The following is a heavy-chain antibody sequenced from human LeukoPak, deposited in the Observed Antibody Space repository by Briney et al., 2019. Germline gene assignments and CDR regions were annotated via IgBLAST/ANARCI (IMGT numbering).Heavy chain of an antibody. V-gene: IGHV4-4*02. CDR2: IYHSGST. CDR1: GGSISSSNW. D-gene: IGHD4-17*01. J-gene: IGHJ4*02. CDR3: ARASHDYGDYSHFDY. Sequence: SETLSLTCAVSGGSISSSNWWSWVRQPPGKGLEWIGGIYHSGSTNYNPSLKSRVTISLDKSKNQFSLKLYSVTAADTAVYYCARASHDYGDYSHFDYWGQGTLVTVSS.